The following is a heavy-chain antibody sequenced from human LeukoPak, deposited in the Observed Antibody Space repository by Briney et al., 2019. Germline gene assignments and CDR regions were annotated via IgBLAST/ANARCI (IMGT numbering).Heavy chain of an antibody. CDR1: GFTFSSYG. V-gene: IGHV3-30*18. D-gene: IGHD3-22*01. CDR2: TSFDGSYK. Sequence: GGSLRLSCAASGFTFSSYGMHWVRQAPGKGLEWVAVTSFDGSYKNYADSVKGRFTISRDNSKNRLYLQMNSQRAEDTAVYYCAKEFSGYLASFEYWGQGTLVTVSS. CDR3: AKEFSGYLASFEY. J-gene: IGHJ4*02.